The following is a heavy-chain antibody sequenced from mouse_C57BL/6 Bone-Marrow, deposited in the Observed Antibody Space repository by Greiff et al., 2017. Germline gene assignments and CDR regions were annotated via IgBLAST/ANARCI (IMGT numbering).Heavy chain of an antibody. CDR1: GYTFTSYG. CDR2: IYPRSGNT. V-gene: IGHV1-81*01. CDR3: ASRANWDPYAMDY. J-gene: IGHJ4*01. D-gene: IGHD4-1*01. Sequence: QVQLKESGAELARPGASVKLSCKASGYTFTSYGISWVKQRTGQGLEWIGEIYPRSGNTYYNEKFKGKATLTADKSSSTAYMELRSLTSEDSAVYFCASRANWDPYAMDYWGQGTSVTVSS.